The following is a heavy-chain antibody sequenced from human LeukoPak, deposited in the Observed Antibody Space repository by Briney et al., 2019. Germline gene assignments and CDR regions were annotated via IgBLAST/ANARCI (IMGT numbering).Heavy chain of an antibody. CDR3: ATGDSSAYYDY. CDR2: FDPEHGET. CDR1: GYTLAEFS. Sequence: GASVKVSCKVSGYTLAEFSIHWVRQAPGKGLEWMGGFDPEHGETIYAQKFQGRVTTIVDTSTDTASMDLSSLRSEDTAIYYCATGDSSAYYDYWGQGTLVAVSS. D-gene: IGHD3-22*01. J-gene: IGHJ4*02. V-gene: IGHV1-24*01.